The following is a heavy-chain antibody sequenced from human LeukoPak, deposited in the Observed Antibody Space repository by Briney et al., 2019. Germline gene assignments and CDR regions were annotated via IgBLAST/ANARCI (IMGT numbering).Heavy chain of an antibody. CDR2: IRYDGSHK. D-gene: IGHD6-19*01. Sequence: PGRSLRLSCAASGFTFSSYAMHWVRQAPGKGLEWVAFIRYDGSHKYYADSVKGRFTISRDNSKNTLYLQMNSLRAEDTALYYCANSAPGIAVAGQGSRDYWGQGTLVTVSS. CDR3: ANSAPGIAVAGQGSRDY. V-gene: IGHV3-30*04. CDR1: GFTFSSYA. J-gene: IGHJ4*02.